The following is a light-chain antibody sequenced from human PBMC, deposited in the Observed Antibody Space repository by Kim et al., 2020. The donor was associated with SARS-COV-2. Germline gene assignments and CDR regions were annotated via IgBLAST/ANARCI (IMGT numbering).Light chain of an antibody. CDR3: QQYGSSPLT. CDR1: QSVSSSY. J-gene: IGKJ4*01. V-gene: IGKV3-20*01. Sequence: LGPGERATLSCRARQSVSSSYLAGYQQRPGQAPRLLIYGASSRATGIPDRFSGSGSGTDFTLTISRLEPEDFAVYYCQQYGSSPLTLGGGTKLEI. CDR2: GAS.